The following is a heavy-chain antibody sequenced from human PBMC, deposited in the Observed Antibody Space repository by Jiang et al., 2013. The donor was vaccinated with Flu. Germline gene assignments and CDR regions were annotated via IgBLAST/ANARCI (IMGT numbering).Heavy chain of an antibody. CDR2: INAGNGNT. J-gene: IGHJ3*02. Sequence: SGAEVKKPGASVKVSCKASGYTFTSYAMHWVRQAPGQRLEWMGWINAGNGNTKYSQKFQGRVTITRDTSASTAYMELSSLRSEDTAVYYCARDRRGTWITMIVVVITRGAFDIWGQGTMVTVSS. CDR3: ARDRRGTWITMIVVVITRGAFDI. CDR1: GYTFTSYA. D-gene: IGHD3-22*01. V-gene: IGHV1-3*01.